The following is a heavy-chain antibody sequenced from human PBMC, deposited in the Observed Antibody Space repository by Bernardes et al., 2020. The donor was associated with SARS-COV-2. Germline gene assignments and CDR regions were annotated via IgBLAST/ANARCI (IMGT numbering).Heavy chain of an antibody. J-gene: IGHJ4*02. V-gene: IGHV3-33*01. D-gene: IGHD3-22*01. Sequence: GGSLRLSCAASGFTFSSHGMHWVRQAPGKGLEWVAIIWDDDSYKYYADSVKGRFTISRDNSKNTLYMQMNSLRAEDSAVYYCVRESKGNGYYPDYWGQGTLVTVSS. CDR1: GFTFSSHG. CDR2: IWDDDSYK. CDR3: VRESKGNGYYPDY.